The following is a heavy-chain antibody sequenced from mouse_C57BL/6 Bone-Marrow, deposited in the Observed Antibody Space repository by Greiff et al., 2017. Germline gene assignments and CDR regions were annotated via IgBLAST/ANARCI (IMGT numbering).Heavy chain of an antibody. Sequence: EVKLMESGGGLVKPGGSLKLSCAASGFTFSDYGMHWVRQAPEKGLEWVAYISSGSSTIYYADTVKGRFTISRDNAKNTLFLQMTSLRSEDTAMYYCARGFITTVVATRNYFDYWGQGTTLTVSS. D-gene: IGHD1-1*01. CDR2: ISSGSSTI. CDR3: ARGFITTVVATRNYFDY. J-gene: IGHJ2*01. V-gene: IGHV5-17*01. CDR1: GFTFSDYG.